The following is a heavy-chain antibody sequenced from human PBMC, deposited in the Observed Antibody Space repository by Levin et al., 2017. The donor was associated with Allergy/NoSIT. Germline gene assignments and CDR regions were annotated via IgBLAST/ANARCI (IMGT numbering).Heavy chain of an antibody. Sequence: ETLSLTCAASGFAFSSHGMSWVRQAPGKGLEWVSAISASGASTYYADSVKGRFTMSRDNSKSTLYLQMDSLRAEDTALYYCAKVVDFDFWGQGTLVTVSS. CDR2: ISASGAST. V-gene: IGHV3-23*01. CDR3: AKVVDFDF. J-gene: IGHJ4*02. CDR1: GFAFSSHG. D-gene: IGHD3-10*01.